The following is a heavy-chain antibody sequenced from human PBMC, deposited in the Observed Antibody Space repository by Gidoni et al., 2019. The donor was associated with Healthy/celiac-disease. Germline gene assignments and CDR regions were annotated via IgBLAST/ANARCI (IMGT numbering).Heavy chain of an antibody. CDR3: AKGDYYDSSAGMDV. CDR1: GFPFSSSA. D-gene: IGHD3-22*01. Sequence: EVQLVESGGGLVQPGGSLRRSCAASGFPFSSSAMSWVRQAPGKGLEWVSAIRGSGGSTYYAESVKGRFTISRDNSKNTLYLQMNSLRAEDTAVYYCAKGDYYDSSAGMDVWGQGTTVTVSS. V-gene: IGHV3-23*04. CDR2: IRGSGGST. J-gene: IGHJ6*02.